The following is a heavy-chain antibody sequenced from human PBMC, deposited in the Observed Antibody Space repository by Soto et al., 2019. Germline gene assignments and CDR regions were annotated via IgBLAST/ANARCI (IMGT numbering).Heavy chain of an antibody. CDR3: ARGHYRYAMDV. J-gene: IGHJ6*02. CDR2: INHSGST. CDR1: GGSISTGVYS. V-gene: IGHV4-30-2*01. Sequence: SETLSLTCDVSGGSISTGVYSWNWIRQPPGKGLEWVGYINHSGSTYDNPSLKSRVTMSVNRSKNQFSLNLTSVTAAGTAVYFCARGHYRYAMDVWGQGTTVTVSS.